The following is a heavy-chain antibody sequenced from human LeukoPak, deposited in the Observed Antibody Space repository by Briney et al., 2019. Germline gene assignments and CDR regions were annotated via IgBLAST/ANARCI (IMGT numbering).Heavy chain of an antibody. CDR1: GFTFSSYW. V-gene: IGHV3-74*01. D-gene: IGHD1-26*01. CDR3: ARVVSGSYLPSYYYYYMDV. CDR2: INTDGSST. Sequence: QPGGSLRLSCAASGFTFSSYWMHWVRQAPGKGLVWVSRINTDGSSTSYADSVKGRFTISRDNAKNTLYLQMNSLRAEDTAVYYCARVVSGSYLPSYYYYYMDVWGQGTLVTVSS. J-gene: IGHJ6*03.